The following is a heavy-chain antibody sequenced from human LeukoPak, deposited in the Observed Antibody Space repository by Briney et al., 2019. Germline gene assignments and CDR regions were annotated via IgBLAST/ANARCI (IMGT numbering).Heavy chain of an antibody. CDR1: GFSFSGYW. Sequence: GRSLRLSCAASGFSFSGYWMTWVRQAPGKGLEWVANIKQDGSETSYVTSVRGRFTISRDNAKNSLYLQMNNLRVEDTAVYFCAREEVKSFDNWGQGTLVTVSS. CDR3: AREEVKSFDN. CDR2: IKQDGSET. V-gene: IGHV3-7*03. J-gene: IGHJ4*02.